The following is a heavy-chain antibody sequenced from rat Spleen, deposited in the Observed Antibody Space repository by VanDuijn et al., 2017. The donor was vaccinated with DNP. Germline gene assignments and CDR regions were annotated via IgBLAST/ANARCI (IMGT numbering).Heavy chain of an antibody. CDR2: IGYSGTT. J-gene: IGHJ2*01. CDR1: GFSITSNY. D-gene: IGHD1-5*01. V-gene: IGHV3-1*01. CDR3: ARWYNYFDY. Sequence: EVQLQESGPGLVKPSQSLSLTCSVTGFSITSNYWAWIRKFPGNKMEWIGHIGYSGTTNYNPSLKSRISITRDTSKNQFFLQLNSVTTEDTATYYCARWYNYFDYWGQGVMVTVSS.